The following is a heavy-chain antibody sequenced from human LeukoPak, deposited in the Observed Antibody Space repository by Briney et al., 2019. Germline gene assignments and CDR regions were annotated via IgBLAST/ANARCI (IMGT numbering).Heavy chain of an antibody. V-gene: IGHV4-38-2*02. J-gene: IGHJ5*02. CDR3: AREGDGQYNWFDP. Sequence: SETLSLTCTVSGYSISSGYYWGWIRQPPGKGLEWIGSIYHSGSTYYNPSLKSRVTISVDTSKNQFSLKLSSVTAADTAVYYCAREGDGQYNWFDPWGQGTLVTVSS. CDR1: GYSISSGYY. D-gene: IGHD3-16*01. CDR2: IYHSGST.